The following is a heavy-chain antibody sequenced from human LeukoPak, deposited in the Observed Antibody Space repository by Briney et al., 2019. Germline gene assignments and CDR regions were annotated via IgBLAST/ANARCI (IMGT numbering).Heavy chain of an antibody. D-gene: IGHD1-1*01. J-gene: IGHJ4*02. CDR1: GFTLSSYW. V-gene: IGHV3-74*01. CDR2: INPDGSFT. CDR3: VRDRGWNSFDD. Sequence: PGGSLRLSCAASGFTLSSYWMDWVRQVPGKGLLWFSRINPDGSFTSYADRVKGRFTISRDDAKNTLYLQMNSLTVEDTAVYYCVRDRGWNSFDDWGQGTLVTVSS.